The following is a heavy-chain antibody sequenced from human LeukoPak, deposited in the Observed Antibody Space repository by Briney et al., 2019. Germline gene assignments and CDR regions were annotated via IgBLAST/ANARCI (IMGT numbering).Heavy chain of an antibody. CDR2: IYHSGST. D-gene: IGHD3-10*01. J-gene: IGHJ4*02. CDR1: GGSIHTYY. Sequence: SETLSLTCSVSGGSIHTYYWSWIRQPPGEGLEWIGYIYHSGSTYYNPSLKSRVTISIDTSKNQFSLKLSSVTAADTAVYYCARLYGSGSYYNYWGQGTLVTVSS. V-gene: IGHV4-59*04. CDR3: ARLYGSGSYYNY.